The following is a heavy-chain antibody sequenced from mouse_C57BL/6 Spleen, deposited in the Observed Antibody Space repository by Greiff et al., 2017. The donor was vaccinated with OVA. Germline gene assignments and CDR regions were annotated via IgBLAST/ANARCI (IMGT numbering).Heavy chain of an antibody. J-gene: IGHJ2*01. D-gene: IGHD2-4*01. CDR3: ARGHYDYTLDY. V-gene: IGHV1-69*01. CDR2: FDPSDSYT. Sequence: VQLKQPGAELVMPGASVKLSCKASGYTFTSYWMHWVKQRPGQGLEWIGEFDPSDSYTNYNQKFKGKSTLTVDKSSSTAYMQLSSLTSEDSAVYYCARGHYDYTLDYWGQGTTLTVSS. CDR1: GYTFTSYW.